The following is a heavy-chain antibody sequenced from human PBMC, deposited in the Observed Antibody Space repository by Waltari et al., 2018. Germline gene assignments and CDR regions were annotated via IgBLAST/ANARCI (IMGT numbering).Heavy chain of an antibody. CDR3: ARSIVGDSSGWYGETAFDI. Sequence: QVQLVQSGAEVKKPGSSVKVSFKASGGTFSSYAIRWVRQAPGQGLEWLGRIIPIFGTANYAQKFQGRVTITADKSTSTAYMELSSLRSEDTAVYYCARSIVGDSSGWYGETAFDIWGQGTMVTVSS. D-gene: IGHD6-19*01. V-gene: IGHV1-69*08. CDR2: IIPIFGTA. J-gene: IGHJ3*02. CDR1: GGTFSSYA.